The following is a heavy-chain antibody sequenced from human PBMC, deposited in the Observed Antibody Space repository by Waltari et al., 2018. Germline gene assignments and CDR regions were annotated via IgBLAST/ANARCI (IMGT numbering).Heavy chain of an antibody. CDR3: ARDDSYGQFMRFDF. J-gene: IGHJ4*02. Sequence: EVQLVESGGGLIQPGGSLRRSWAASGLTVTRTYMSWVRQAPGKGLEWLSAIYSGGNTFYADSVKGRFNISIDNSKNTLYLQMNSLRVDDTAVYYCARDDSYGQFMRFDFWGQGTVVTVSS. V-gene: IGHV3-53*01. D-gene: IGHD5-18*01. CDR1: GLTVTRTY. CDR2: IYSGGNT.